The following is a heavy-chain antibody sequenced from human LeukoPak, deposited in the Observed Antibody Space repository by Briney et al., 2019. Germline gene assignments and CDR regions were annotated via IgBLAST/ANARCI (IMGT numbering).Heavy chain of an antibody. Sequence: SETLSLTCTVSGGSISSGSYYWSWIRQPAGKGLEWIGRIYTSGTTNYNPSLKSRVTISLDTSKNQFSLNLTSVTAADTAVYYCARAMSIAARLQTIFDYWGQGTLVTVSS. J-gene: IGHJ4*02. CDR2: IYTSGTT. CDR1: GGSISSGSYY. V-gene: IGHV4-61*02. CDR3: ARAMSIAARLQTIFDY. D-gene: IGHD6-6*01.